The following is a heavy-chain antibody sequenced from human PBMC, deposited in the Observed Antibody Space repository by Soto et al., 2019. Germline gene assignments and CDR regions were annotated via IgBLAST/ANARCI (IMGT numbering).Heavy chain of an antibody. Sequence: GASVKVSCKASGGTFSSYAMSWVRQAPGQGLEWMGGIIPIFGTANYAQKFQGRVTITADESTSTAYMELSSLRSEDTAVYYCARERRGGHYDILTGPLDYWGQGTLVTVS. CDR2: IIPIFGTA. D-gene: IGHD3-9*01. V-gene: IGHV1-69*13. J-gene: IGHJ4*02. CDR1: GGTFSSYA. CDR3: ARERRGGHYDILTGPLDY.